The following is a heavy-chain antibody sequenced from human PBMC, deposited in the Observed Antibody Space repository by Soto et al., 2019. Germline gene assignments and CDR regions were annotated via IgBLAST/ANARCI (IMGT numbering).Heavy chain of an antibody. CDR3: ASTCGSTNAY. Sequence: SETLSLTCSVSGDSLSNTKWWSWVRQPPGKGLEGIGEMHHSGSINYNASLKSRATLSVDKSRNQFSLKLSSLTAADTAVYYCASTCGSTNAYWGRGTLVPVSS. V-gene: IGHV4-4*02. CDR1: GDSLSNTKW. CDR2: MHHSGSI. D-gene: IGHD6-25*01. J-gene: IGHJ4*02.